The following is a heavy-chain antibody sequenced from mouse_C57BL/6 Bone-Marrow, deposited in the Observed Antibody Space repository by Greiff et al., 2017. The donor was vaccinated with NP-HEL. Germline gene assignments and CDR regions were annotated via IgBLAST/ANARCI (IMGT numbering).Heavy chain of an antibody. Sequence: QVQLQQPGAELVRPGTSVKLSCKASGYTFTSYWMHWVKQRPGQGLEWIGVIDPSDSYTNYNQKFKGKATLTVDTSSSTAYMQLCSLTSEDSAVYYCATNSDYWGQGTTLTVSS. V-gene: IGHV1-59*01. CDR1: GYTFTSYW. CDR2: IDPSDSYT. J-gene: IGHJ2*01. CDR3: ATNSDY.